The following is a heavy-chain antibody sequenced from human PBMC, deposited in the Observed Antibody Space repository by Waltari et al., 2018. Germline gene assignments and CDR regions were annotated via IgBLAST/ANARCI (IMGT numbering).Heavy chain of an antibody. Sequence: EVQLVESGGGLVQPGGSLRLSCEASGFTFSSYWMTWVRQAPGKGLEWVANIKHDGSEKYYVDSVKGRFTISRDNAKNSLFLQMNSLRAEDTAVYYCAREGGNYGYWGQGTLVTVSS. CDR2: IKHDGSEK. CDR3: AREGGNYGY. V-gene: IGHV3-7*04. J-gene: IGHJ4*02. D-gene: IGHD1-26*01. CDR1: GFTFSSYW.